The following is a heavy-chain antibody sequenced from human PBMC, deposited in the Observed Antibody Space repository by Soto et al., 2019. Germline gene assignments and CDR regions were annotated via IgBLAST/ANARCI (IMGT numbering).Heavy chain of an antibody. CDR2: IIPIFGTA. CDR3: ARDSPPFPGMAAAGTGWFDP. Sequence: QVQLVQSGAEVKKPGSSVKVSCKSSGGTFSSYAISWVRQAPGQGLEWMGGIIPIFGTANYAQKFQGRVKIPADEATSTAYMELSSLRSEDTAVYYCARDSPPFPGMAAAGTGWFDPWGQGTLVTVSS. J-gene: IGHJ5*02. V-gene: IGHV1-69*01. CDR1: GGTFSSYA. D-gene: IGHD6-13*01.